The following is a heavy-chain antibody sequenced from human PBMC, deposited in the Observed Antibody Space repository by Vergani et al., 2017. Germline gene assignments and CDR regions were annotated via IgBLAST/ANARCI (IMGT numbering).Heavy chain of an antibody. CDR3: ASVGATWGYFDY. CDR1: GFTFSSYS. CDR2: ISSSSSYI. V-gene: IGHV3-21*01. Sequence: EVQLVESGGGLVKPGGSLRLSCAASGFTFSSYSMNWVRQAPGKGLEWVSSISSSSSYIYYADSVKGRFTISRDKAKNSLYLQMNSLRAEDTAVYYCASVGATWGYFDYWGQGTLVTVSS. D-gene: IGHD1-26*01. J-gene: IGHJ4*02.